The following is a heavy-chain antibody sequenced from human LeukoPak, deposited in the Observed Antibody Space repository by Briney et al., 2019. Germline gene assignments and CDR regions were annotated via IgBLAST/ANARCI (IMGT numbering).Heavy chain of an antibody. V-gene: IGHV3-30*03. Sequence: GGSLRLSCAASGFTFSSYGMHWVRQAPGKGLEWVAVISYDGSNKYYADSVKGRFTISRDNSKNTLYLQMNSLRAEDTAVYYCARDRWSGYGAREGYWGQGTLVTVSS. CDR1: GFTFSSYG. J-gene: IGHJ4*02. CDR2: ISYDGSNK. D-gene: IGHD3-3*01. CDR3: ARDRWSGYGAREGY.